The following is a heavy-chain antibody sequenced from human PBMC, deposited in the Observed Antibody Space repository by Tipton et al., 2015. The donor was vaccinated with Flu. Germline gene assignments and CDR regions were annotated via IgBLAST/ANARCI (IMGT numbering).Heavy chain of an antibody. D-gene: IGHD1-26*01. CDR2: IYYSGST. Sequence: LRLSCTVSGGSISGYYWSWIRQPPGKGLEWIGYIYYSGSTNYNPSLKSRVTISVDTSKNQFSLKLSSVTAADTAVYYCARYGTYDGSRYFQHWGQGTLVTVSS. CDR3: ARYGTYDGSRYFQH. V-gene: IGHV4-59*01. CDR1: GGSISGYY. J-gene: IGHJ1*01.